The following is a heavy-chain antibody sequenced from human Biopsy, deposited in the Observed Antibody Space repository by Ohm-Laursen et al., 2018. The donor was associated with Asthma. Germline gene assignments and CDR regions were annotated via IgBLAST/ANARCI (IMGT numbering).Heavy chain of an antibody. Sequence: GSLRLSCSASGFTFSSYAMSWVRQAPGKGLEWVSAISGSGGSTYYADSVKGRFTISRDKSKNTLYMQMNSLRAEDTAVYYCAKCGSYFDYWGQGTLVTVSS. V-gene: IGHV3-23*01. CDR3: AKCGSYFDY. J-gene: IGHJ4*02. CDR1: GFTFSSYA. D-gene: IGHD1-26*01. CDR2: ISGSGGST.